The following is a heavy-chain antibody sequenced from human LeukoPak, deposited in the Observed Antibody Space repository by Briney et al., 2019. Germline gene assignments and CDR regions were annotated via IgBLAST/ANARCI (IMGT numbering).Heavy chain of an antibody. J-gene: IGHJ6*02. CDR3: ARGAGLSAYYYYGMDV. D-gene: IGHD2-15*01. CDR1: GGTFSSYA. CDR2: IIPILGIA. V-gene: IGHV1-69*04. Sequence: SVKVSCKASGGTFSSYAISWVRQAPGQGLEWMGRIIPILGIANYAQKFQGRVTITADKSTSTAYMELSSLRSEDTAVYYCARGAGLSAYYYYGMDVWGQGTTVTVSS.